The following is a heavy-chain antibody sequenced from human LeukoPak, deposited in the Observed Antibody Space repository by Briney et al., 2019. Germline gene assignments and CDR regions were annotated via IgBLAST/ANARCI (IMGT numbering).Heavy chain of an antibody. J-gene: IGHJ4*02. CDR3: AKVGIVVVPAAIGY. CDR1: GFTFSSYW. CDR2: INTDGSST. D-gene: IGHD2-2*01. V-gene: IGHV3-74*01. Sequence: GGSLRLSCAASGFTFSSYWMHWVRQAPGKGLVWVSRINTDGSSTSYADSVKGRFTISRDNAKNTLYLQMNSLRAEDTAVYYCAKVGIVVVPAAIGYWGQGTLVTVSS.